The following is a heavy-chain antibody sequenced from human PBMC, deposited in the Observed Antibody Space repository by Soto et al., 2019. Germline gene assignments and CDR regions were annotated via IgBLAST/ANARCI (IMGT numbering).Heavy chain of an antibody. Sequence: GASVKVSCKASGYTFTSYDINWVRQATGQGLEWMGWMNPNSGNTGYAQKFQGRVTMTRNTSISTAYMELSSLRSEDTAVYYCASSSEAAATLVDYWGQGTLVTVSS. CDR1: GYTFTSYD. V-gene: IGHV1-8*01. CDR2: MNPNSGNT. D-gene: IGHD6-13*01. CDR3: ASSSEAAATLVDY. J-gene: IGHJ4*02.